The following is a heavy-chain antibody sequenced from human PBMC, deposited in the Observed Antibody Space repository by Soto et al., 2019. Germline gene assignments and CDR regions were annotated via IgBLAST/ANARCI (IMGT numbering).Heavy chain of an antibody. J-gene: IGHJ5*02. D-gene: IGHD5-12*01. CDR1: DDSINSDKYY. V-gene: IGHV4-39*07. CDR3: ARGVATIGP. Sequence: PSETLSLTCSVSDDSINSDKYYWGWIRQPPGKGLEWIGSIYYRGNAYYNPSLQSRVTISLDTPRSQFSLKLNSVTAADTAVYYCARGVATIGPWGQGTLVTVSS. CDR2: IYYRGNA.